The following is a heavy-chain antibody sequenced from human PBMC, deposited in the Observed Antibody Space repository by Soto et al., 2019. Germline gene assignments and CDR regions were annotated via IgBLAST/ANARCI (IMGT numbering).Heavy chain of an antibody. Sequence: QVQLVQSGAEVKKPGASMKVSCKASGYSFTSYDINWVRQATGQGLEWMGWMNPNSGNTGYAQKFQGRVTMTRNTSISTAYMELSSLRSEDTAVYYCARVSMGSSSEDFQHWGQGTLVTVSS. CDR1: GYSFTSYD. CDR2: MNPNSGNT. V-gene: IGHV1-8*01. CDR3: ARVSMGSSSEDFQH. J-gene: IGHJ1*01. D-gene: IGHD6-6*01.